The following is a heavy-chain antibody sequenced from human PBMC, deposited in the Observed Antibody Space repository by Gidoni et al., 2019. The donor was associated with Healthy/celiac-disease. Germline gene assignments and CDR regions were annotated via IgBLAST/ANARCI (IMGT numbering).Heavy chain of an antibody. J-gene: IGHJ4*02. Sequence: LQLQESGPGLVKPSETLSLTCTVSGGSISSSSYYWGWLRQPPGKGLEWIGSIYYSGSTYYNPSLKSRVTISVDTSKNQFALKLSSVTAADTAVYYCARHGASGWYYFDYWGQGTLVTVSS. D-gene: IGHD6-19*01. CDR2: IYYSGST. CDR1: GGSISSSSYY. CDR3: ARHGASGWYYFDY. V-gene: IGHV4-39*01.